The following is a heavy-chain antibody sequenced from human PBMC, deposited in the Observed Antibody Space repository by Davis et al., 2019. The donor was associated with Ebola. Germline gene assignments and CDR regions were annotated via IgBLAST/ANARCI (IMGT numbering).Heavy chain of an antibody. CDR2: IQQDGSEK. D-gene: IGHD6-6*01. J-gene: IGHJ6*02. CDR3: AREGSSSEEIYYYYGMDV. CDR1: GFIFRSYW. Sequence: GGSLRLSCAASGFIFRSYWMGWVRQAQGKVLEWVANIQQDGSEKYYVDSVKGRFTISSDNAKNSLYLQMNSLRDEDTAVYYCAREGSSSEEIYYYYGMDVWDQGTTVTVSS. V-gene: IGHV3-7*03.